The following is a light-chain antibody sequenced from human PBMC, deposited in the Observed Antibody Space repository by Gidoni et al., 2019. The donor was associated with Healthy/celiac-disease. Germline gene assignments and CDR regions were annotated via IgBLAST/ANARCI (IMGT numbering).Light chain of an antibody. J-gene: IGKJ4*01. CDR3: QQSYSTPLT. Sequence: DIQMTQYPSSLSASVGDRVTITCRASQSIAAILNWYQQKPGKAPKLLIYAASSLQSGVPSRFSGSGSGTDFTLTISSLQPEDFATYYCQQSYSTPLTFGGGTKVEIK. V-gene: IGKV1-39*01. CDR1: QSIAAI. CDR2: AAS.